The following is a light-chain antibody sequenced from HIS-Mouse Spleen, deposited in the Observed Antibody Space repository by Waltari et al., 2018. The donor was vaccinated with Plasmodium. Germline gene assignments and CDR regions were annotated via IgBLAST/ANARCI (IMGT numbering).Light chain of an antibody. V-gene: IGLV3-10*01. Sequence: SYELTQPPSVSVSPGQTARITCSGDALPKKAAYWYHQKSGQAPVLVNYEDSKRPSGIPERFSGSSSGTMATLTSSGAQVEDEADYYCYSTDSSGNHRVFGGGTKLTVL. CDR2: EDS. CDR3: YSTDSSGNHRV. J-gene: IGLJ3*02. CDR1: ALPKKA.